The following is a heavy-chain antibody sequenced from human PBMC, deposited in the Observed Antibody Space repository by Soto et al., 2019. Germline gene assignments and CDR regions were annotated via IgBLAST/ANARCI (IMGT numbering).Heavy chain of an antibody. Sequence: GASVKVSCKASGGTFSNYAISWVRQAPGQGLEWMGGIIPIFGTANYAQKFQGRVTITADESTSTAYMELSSLRSEDTAVYYCAREITALNWFDPWGQGTLVTVSS. J-gene: IGHJ5*02. CDR1: GGTFSNYA. V-gene: IGHV1-69*13. CDR2: IIPIFGTA. CDR3: AREITALNWFDP.